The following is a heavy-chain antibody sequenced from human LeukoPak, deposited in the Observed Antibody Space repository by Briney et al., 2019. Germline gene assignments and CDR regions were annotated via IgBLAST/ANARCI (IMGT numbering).Heavy chain of an antibody. J-gene: IGHJ4*02. D-gene: IGHD6-19*01. CDR3: AKAGSGWPRWGDY. V-gene: IGHV3-23*01. CDR2: ISGSGGST. CDR1: GFTFSSYA. Sequence: PGGSLRLSCAASGFTFSSYAMSWVRQAPGKGLEWVSAISGSGGSTYYADSVKGRFTISRDNSKNTLYLQMNSLSAEDTAVYYCAKAGSGWPRWGDYWGQGTLVTVSS.